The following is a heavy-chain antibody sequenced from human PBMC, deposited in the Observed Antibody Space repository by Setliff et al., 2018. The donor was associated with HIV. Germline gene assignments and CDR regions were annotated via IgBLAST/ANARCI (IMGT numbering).Heavy chain of an antibody. V-gene: IGHV3-48*03. CDR3: ARDALLDDAFDI. D-gene: IGHD3-10*01. J-gene: IGHJ3*02. Sequence: GGSLRLSCAASGFTFSSYEMNWVRQAPGKGLEWVAYIGDSGSNIYYADSVKGRFTISRDNSKNTLYLQMNSLRAEDTAVYYCARDALLDDAFDIWGQGTMVTVSS. CDR1: GFTFSSYE. CDR2: IGDSGSNI.